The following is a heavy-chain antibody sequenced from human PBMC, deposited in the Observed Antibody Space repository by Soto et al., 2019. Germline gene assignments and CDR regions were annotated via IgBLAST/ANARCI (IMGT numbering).Heavy chain of an antibody. CDR3: ARVPRRWLRHIVVVTANQFDY. J-gene: IGHJ4*02. D-gene: IGHD2-21*02. Sequence: QVQLQESGPGLVKPSETLSLTCTVSGGSVSSGSYYWSWIRQPPGKGLEWIGYIYYSGSTNYNPSLKSRVTISVDTSKNQFSLKLSSVTAADTAVYYCARVPRRWLRHIVVVTANQFDYWGQGTLVTVSS. CDR2: IYYSGST. CDR1: GGSVSSGSYY. V-gene: IGHV4-61*01.